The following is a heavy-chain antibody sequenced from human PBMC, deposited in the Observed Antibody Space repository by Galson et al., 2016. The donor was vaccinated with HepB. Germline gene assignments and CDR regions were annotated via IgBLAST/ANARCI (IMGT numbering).Heavy chain of an antibody. CDR3: ARGAATIAGAFDY. D-gene: IGHD5-12*01. CDR2: INPDYGSP. Sequence: SVKVSCKASGYTFTNFYIHWVRQAPGQGLEWMGIINPDYGSPTYAQKFQGRVTMTRDTSTSTVHMDLNRLRSDDTAVYYCARGAATIAGAFDYWGQGTLVTVSS. J-gene: IGHJ4*02. V-gene: IGHV1-46*01. CDR1: GYTFTNFY.